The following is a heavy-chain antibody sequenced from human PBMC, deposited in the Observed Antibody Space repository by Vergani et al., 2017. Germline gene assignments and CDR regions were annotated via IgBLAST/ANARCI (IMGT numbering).Heavy chain of an antibody. Sequence: QVQLQESGPGLVKPSQTLSLTCTVSGGSISSGGYYWSWIRQHPGKGLEWIGYIYYSGSTYYNPSLKSRVTISVDTSKNQFSLKLSSVTAADTAVYYCARTNLYSSGWYVWYFDLWGRGTLVTVSS. J-gene: IGHJ2*01. CDR3: ARTNLYSSGWYVWYFDL. CDR2: IYYSGST. D-gene: IGHD6-19*01. CDR1: GGSISSGGYY. V-gene: IGHV4-31*03.